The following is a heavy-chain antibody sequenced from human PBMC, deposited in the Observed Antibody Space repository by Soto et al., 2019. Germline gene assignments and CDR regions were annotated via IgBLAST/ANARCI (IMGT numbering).Heavy chain of an antibody. CDR2: ISIRGTTI. CDR1: GFTFSDYY. V-gene: IGHV3-11*01. CDR3: AGGAVGASYDY. Sequence: GGSLRLSCAASGFTFSDYYMSWIRQAPGMGLEWVSYISIRGTTIYYAESVWGQFTISGVNAKESLYLQMNSLRPEDTAVYYCAGGAVGASYDYWGQGTLVTVSS. J-gene: IGHJ4*02. D-gene: IGHD3-16*01.